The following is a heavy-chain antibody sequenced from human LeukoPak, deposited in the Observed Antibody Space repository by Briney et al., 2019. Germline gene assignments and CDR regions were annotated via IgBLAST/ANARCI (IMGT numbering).Heavy chain of an antibody. D-gene: IGHD1-26*01. V-gene: IGHV1-2*02. CDR2: INPNSGGT. Sequence: ASVKVSCKASGYTFIGDYIHWVRQAPGQGLEWMGWINPNSGGTHYAQKFQGRVTMTRDTSISTAYMELSRLRSDDTAVYYCARGGTYFDYWGQGTLVTVSS. J-gene: IGHJ4*02. CDR3: ARGGTYFDY. CDR1: GYTFIGDY.